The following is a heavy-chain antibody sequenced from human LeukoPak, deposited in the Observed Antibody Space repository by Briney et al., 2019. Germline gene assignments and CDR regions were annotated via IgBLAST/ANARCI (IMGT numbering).Heavy chain of an antibody. D-gene: IGHD3-10*01. V-gene: IGHV3-48*01. Sequence: GGSLRLSCAASGFTFSSYNMNWVRQAPGEGLEWVSYIDSSSNTIYYADSVKGRFTISRDNAKNSLYLQMNSLRAEDTTVYYCARDENTMVRGTYYYYYMDVWGKGTTVTVSS. CDR2: IDSSSNTI. CDR3: ARDENTMVRGTYYYYYMDV. CDR1: GFTFSSYN. J-gene: IGHJ6*03.